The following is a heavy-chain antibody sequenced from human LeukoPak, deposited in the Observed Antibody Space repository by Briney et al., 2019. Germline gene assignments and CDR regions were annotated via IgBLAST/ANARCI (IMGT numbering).Heavy chain of an antibody. Sequence: PSETLSLTRTVSGGSISSYYWSCMRQPPGGGVGWIGYIYYSGSTNYNHSLKSRVTISVDTSKNQFSLKLSSVTAADTAVYYCARATKAYSYGWSYYFDYWGQGTLVTVSS. V-gene: IGHV4-59*01. J-gene: IGHJ4*02. CDR2: IYYSGST. CDR3: ARATKAYSYGWSYYFDY. D-gene: IGHD5-18*01. CDR1: GGSISSYY.